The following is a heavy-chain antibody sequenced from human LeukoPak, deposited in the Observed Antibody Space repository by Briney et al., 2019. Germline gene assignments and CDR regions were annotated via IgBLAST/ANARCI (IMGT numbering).Heavy chain of an antibody. CDR1: GFTFSSYS. Sequence: GGSLRLSCAASGFTFSSYSMNWVRQAPGRGLEWVGRIKTKTDGGTTDYTAPVKGRFTISRDDSKNTLYLQMNSLKTEDTAVYYCTTDEDCGGTSCPSDYWGQGTLVTVSS. CDR2: IKTKTDGGTT. D-gene: IGHD2-2*01. CDR3: TTDEDCGGTSCPSDY. J-gene: IGHJ4*02. V-gene: IGHV3-15*01.